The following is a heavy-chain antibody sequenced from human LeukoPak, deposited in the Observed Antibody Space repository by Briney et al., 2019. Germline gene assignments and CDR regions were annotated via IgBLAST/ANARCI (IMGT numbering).Heavy chain of an antibody. V-gene: IGHV3-30*18. CDR2: VSSDGSKK. CDR1: GFTFSGYG. Sequence: TGGSLRLSCVASGFTFSGYGMHWVRQAPGKGLEWVAVVSSDGSKKYYADSVKGRFSISRDSFKNTLYLQLNSLRADDTDVYYCAKELCSTSCWGAFDIWGQGTMVTVSS. J-gene: IGHJ3*02. CDR3: AKELCSTSCWGAFDI. D-gene: IGHD2-2*01.